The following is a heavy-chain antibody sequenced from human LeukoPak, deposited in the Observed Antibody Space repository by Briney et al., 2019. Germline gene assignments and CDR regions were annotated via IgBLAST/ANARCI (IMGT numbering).Heavy chain of an antibody. CDR1: GFTFSSYW. CDR2: INSDGSST. J-gene: IGHJ4*02. CDR3: ALGRSSGWADY. Sequence: PGGSLRLSCAASGFTFSSYWMHWVRQAPGKGLVWVSRINSDGSSTSYADSVKGRFTISRDNAKNTLYLQMNSLRAEDTAVYYYALGRSSGWADYWGQGTLVTVSS. D-gene: IGHD6-19*01. V-gene: IGHV3-74*01.